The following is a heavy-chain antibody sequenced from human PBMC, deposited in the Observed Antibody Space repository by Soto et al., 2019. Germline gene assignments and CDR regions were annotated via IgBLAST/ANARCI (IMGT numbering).Heavy chain of an antibody. CDR3: ARGGGSGGSCVGYYYYTVDV. Sequence: QVQLVESGGGVVQPGRSLRLSCTASGFTFSTYGMHWVRQAPGKGLEWVTVIWYDGSNKYYADSVKGRFTISRDNSKNTLYLQMNSVRADDAAVYYCARGGGSGGSCVGYYYYTVDVWGQGTTVTVSS. CDR2: IWYDGSNK. J-gene: IGHJ6*02. D-gene: IGHD1-26*01. CDR1: GFTFSTYG. V-gene: IGHV3-33*01.